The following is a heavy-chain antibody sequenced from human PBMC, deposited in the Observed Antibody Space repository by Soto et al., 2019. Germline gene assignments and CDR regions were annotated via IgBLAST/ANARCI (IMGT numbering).Heavy chain of an antibody. CDR1: GYTFTNSG. D-gene: IGHD3-16*01. CDR2: ISAYNGNT. CDR3: ARGGTPIEY. J-gene: IGHJ4*02. V-gene: IGHV1-18*01. Sequence: QVQLVQSGAEVKKPGASVKVSCKASGYTFTNSGISWVRQAPGQGREWMGWISAYNGNTKSAQKFQDRVTMTTDTSTSTAYMARMSLRSDDTTIYYCARGGTPIEYWGQGTLVPVSS.